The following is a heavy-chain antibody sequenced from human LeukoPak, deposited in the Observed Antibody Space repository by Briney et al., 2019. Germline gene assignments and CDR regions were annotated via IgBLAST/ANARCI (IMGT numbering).Heavy chain of an antibody. V-gene: IGHV3-74*01. CDR1: GFTVSNYW. Sequence: GRSLRLSCAASGFTVSNYWMHWVRQAPGKGLVWVSRINSDGTTTTYADSVKGRFTISRDIPKNTLYLQMNSLRAEDTAVYYCARHPGGSTSYYFDYWGQGTLVTVSS. D-gene: IGHD2/OR15-2a*01. CDR3: ARHPGGSTSYYFDY. CDR2: INSDGTTT. J-gene: IGHJ4*02.